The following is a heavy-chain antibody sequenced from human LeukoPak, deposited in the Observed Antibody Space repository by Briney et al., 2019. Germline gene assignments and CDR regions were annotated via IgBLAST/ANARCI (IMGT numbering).Heavy chain of an antibody. CDR1: GYTFTGYF. CDR3: ARGYYDSSDYEYFQH. Sequence: ASVKVSCKASGYTFTGYFIHWVRQAPGQGLEWMGWINPNSGGTDYAQKFQGRVTMTRDTSIITAYMELSRLRSDDTAVYFCARGYYDSSDYEYFQHWGQGTLVTVSS. CDR2: INPNSGGT. D-gene: IGHD3-22*01. J-gene: IGHJ1*01. V-gene: IGHV1-2*02.